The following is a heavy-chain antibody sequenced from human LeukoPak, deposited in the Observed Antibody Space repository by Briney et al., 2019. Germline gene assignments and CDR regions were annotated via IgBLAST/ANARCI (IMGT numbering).Heavy chain of an antibody. CDR1: GYTFSSYD. J-gene: IGHJ5*02. CDR3: ARDNSVEDTAWWFDP. CDR2: INPRSGIT. V-gene: IGHV1-46*01. D-gene: IGHD4-23*01. Sequence: ASVKVSCKASGYTFSSYDMHRVRQAPGQGLEWMGLINPRSGITKYAQRFQGRVTMTRDMSTSTDYMELSSLRSEDTAVYYCARDNSVEDTAWWFDPWGQGTLVTVSS.